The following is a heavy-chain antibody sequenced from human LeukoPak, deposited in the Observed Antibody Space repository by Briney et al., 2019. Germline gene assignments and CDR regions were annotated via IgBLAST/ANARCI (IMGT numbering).Heavy chain of an antibody. CDR1: GFTFSSYA. CDR2: ISGSGGST. J-gene: IGHJ6*02. CDR3: ARGRATKARIGGMDV. V-gene: IGHV3-23*01. Sequence: GGSLRLSCAASGFTFSSYAMSWVRQAPGKGLEWVSAISGSGGSTYYADSVKGRFTISRDNAQNSLYLQMNSLSAEDTGIYYCARGRATKARIGGMDVWGQGTTVIVSS. D-gene: IGHD5-24*01.